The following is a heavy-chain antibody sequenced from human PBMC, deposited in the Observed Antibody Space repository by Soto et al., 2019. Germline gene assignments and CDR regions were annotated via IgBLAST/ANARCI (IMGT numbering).Heavy chain of an antibody. Sequence: EVQLVESGGGLVRPGGSLRLSCAASGFTFSGYEMNWVRQAPGKGLEWVSYISGSGSTIYYADSVKGRFTISRDNSKNTLYLQMNSLRAEDTAVYYCAKEPHYDFWSGPYYYGMDVWGQGTTVTVSS. CDR1: GFTFSGYE. J-gene: IGHJ6*02. D-gene: IGHD3-3*01. V-gene: IGHV3-48*03. CDR2: ISGSGSTI. CDR3: AKEPHYDFWSGPYYYGMDV.